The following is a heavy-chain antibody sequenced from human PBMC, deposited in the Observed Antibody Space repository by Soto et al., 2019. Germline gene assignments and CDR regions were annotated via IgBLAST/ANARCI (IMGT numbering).Heavy chain of an antibody. V-gene: IGHV3-33*01. CDR1: GFTFRGYG. CDR3: ARGYGGNSGAFDI. Sequence: QVQLVESGGGVVQPGTSLRLSCAASGFTFRGYGMHWVRQAPGKGLDWVAVIWYDGSKKYYTDSVKGRFTISRDNSKNTMYLQMNSLRAEETAVFYCARGYGGNSGAFDIWGQGTMVTVSS. J-gene: IGHJ3*02. CDR2: IWYDGSKK. D-gene: IGHD4-17*01.